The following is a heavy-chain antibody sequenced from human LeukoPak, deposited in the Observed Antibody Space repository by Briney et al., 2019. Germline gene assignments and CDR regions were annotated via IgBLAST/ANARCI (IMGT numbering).Heavy chain of an antibody. CDR3: ARLPPTESSGWGRPFDY. Sequence: AETLSLTCTVSGGSISSSSYFWGWIRQPPGKGLEWIRSVYDSGSTYYNPSLKSRVTICVDTSKNQFSLKLNSVTAADTAVFYCARLPPTESSGWGRPFDYWGQGTLVTVSS. D-gene: IGHD6-19*01. V-gene: IGHV4-39*01. CDR1: GGSISSSSYF. CDR2: VYDSGST. J-gene: IGHJ4*02.